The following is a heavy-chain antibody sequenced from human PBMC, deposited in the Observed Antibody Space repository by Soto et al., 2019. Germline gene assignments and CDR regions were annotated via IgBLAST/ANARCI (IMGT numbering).Heavy chain of an antibody. D-gene: IGHD6-6*01. CDR3: ARRSSSSAGTAYYYYGMDV. CDR2: IYYSGST. V-gene: IGHV4-31*03. CDR1: GGSISSGGYY. Sequence: QVQLQESGPGLVKPSQTLSLTCTVSGGSISSGGYYWSWIRQHPGKGLEWIGYIYYSGSTYYNPSLKSGVTISVDTSKNQFSLKLSSVTAADTAVYYCARRSSSSAGTAYYYYGMDVWGQGTTVTVSS. J-gene: IGHJ6*02.